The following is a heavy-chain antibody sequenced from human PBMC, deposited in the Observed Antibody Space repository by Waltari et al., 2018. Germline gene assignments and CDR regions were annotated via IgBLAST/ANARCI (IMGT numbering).Heavy chain of an antibody. J-gene: IGHJ4*02. CDR1: GGTFSSYA. Sequence: QVQLVQSGAEVKKPGSSVKVSCKASGGTFSSYAISWVRQAPGQGREWMGGIIPIFVTANYAQKFQCGVTITADESTSTAYMELSSLRSEDTAVYYCARDPLPWSSGWYTVSFDYWGQGTLVTVSS. D-gene: IGHD6-19*01. CDR3: ARDPLPWSSGWYTVSFDY. V-gene: IGHV1-69*12. CDR2: IIPIFVTA.